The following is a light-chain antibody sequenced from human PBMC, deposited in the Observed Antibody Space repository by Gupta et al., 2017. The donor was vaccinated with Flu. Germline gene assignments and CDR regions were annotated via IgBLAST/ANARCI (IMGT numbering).Light chain of an antibody. J-gene: IGLJ3*02. V-gene: IGLV3-21*02. CDR1: NIGSKS. CDR2: DDT. CDR3: QVWDSSGDHPWV. Sequence: SYVLTQPPSVSVAPGQTARITCGGNNIGSKSVHWYQQKPGQAPVLIVFDDTDRPSGIPERFSGSNSGNTASRTISRVEAGDEADYYCQVWDSSGDHPWVFGGGTKLTV.